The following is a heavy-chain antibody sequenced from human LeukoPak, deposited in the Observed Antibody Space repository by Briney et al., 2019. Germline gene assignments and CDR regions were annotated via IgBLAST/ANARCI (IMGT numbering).Heavy chain of an antibody. CDR3: AKGIAWKLLRNFDY. D-gene: IGHD1-26*01. Sequence: GGSLRLSCAASGFTFDDYAMHWVRQAPGKGLEWVSGISWNSGSIGYADSVKGRFTISRDNAKNSLYLQMNSLRAEDTALYYCAKGIAWKLLRNFDYWGQGTLVTVSS. CDR2: ISWNSGSI. V-gene: IGHV3-9*01. J-gene: IGHJ4*02. CDR1: GFTFDDYA.